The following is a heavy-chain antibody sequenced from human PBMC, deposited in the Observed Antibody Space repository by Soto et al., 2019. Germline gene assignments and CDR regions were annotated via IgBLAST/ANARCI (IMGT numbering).Heavy chain of an antibody. Sequence: GPSVKVSCKASGYTFTSYGISWVRQAPGQGPEWMGWISGYNGNTKYEQKLQGRVTMTTDTSTSTAYMELRSLTSDDTAVYFCARGYDFWSGYPGLDYWGPGTLVTVSS. CDR2: ISGYNGNT. CDR3: ARGYDFWSGYPGLDY. D-gene: IGHD3-3*01. V-gene: IGHV1-18*01. J-gene: IGHJ4*02. CDR1: GYTFTSYG.